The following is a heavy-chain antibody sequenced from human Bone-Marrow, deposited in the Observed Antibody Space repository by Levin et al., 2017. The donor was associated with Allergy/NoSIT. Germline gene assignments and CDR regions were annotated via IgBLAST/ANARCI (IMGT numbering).Heavy chain of an antibody. CDR1: GGSFSGYY. V-gene: IGHV4-34*01. J-gene: IGHJ6*02. CDR3: ARGFPCLGELSLDGMDV. CDR2: INHSGST. Sequence: SETLSLTCAVYGGSFSGYYWSWIRQPPGKGLEWIGEINHSGSTNYNPSLKSRVTISVDTSKNQFSLKLSSVTAADTAVYYCARGFPCLGELSLDGMDVWGQGTTVTVSS. D-gene: IGHD3-16*02.